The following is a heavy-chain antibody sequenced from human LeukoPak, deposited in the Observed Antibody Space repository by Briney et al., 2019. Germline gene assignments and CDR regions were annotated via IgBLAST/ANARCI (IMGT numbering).Heavy chain of an antibody. CDR1: GFTFSDYY. CDR2: ISSSGSTI. V-gene: IGHV3-11*01. D-gene: IGHD2-21*01. Sequence: GGSLRLSCAASGFTFSDYYMSWIRQAPGKGLEWVSYISSSGSTIYYADSVKGRFTISRDNAKNSLYLQMNSLSAEDTAVYYCARTQRGDLRWGFFAYWGQGTLVTVSS. J-gene: IGHJ4*02. CDR3: ARTQRGDLRWGFFAY.